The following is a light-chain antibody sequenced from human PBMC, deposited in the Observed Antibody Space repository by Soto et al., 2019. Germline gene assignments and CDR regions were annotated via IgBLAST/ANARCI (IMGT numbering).Light chain of an antibody. CDR2: GAS. J-gene: IGKJ2*01. CDR1: QSVSSN. Sequence: EIVMTQSPSTLSVSEGERATLSCRASQSVSSNLAWYQQKPGKAPRLLIYGASTRATGIPARFSGSGSGTEFNFIISSPLSEDVSVYYCQQYNNCPPYTFGQGTKLEIK. V-gene: IGKV3-15*01. CDR3: QQYNNCPPYT.